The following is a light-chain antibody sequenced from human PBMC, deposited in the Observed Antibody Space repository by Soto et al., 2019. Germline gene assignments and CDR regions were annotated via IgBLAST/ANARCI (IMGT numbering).Light chain of an antibody. J-gene: IGKJ1*01. CDR2: AAS. V-gene: IGKV3-20*01. CDR1: RSVSSNY. CDR3: QQYSRPPWT. Sequence: PVDKATHSSGASRSVSSNYLAWYQQKPEQAPRLLIYAASSTASGIPDRFSGSGSGTDFTLTISRLQPDDFAVYYCQQYSRPPWTFGQGTKVDNK.